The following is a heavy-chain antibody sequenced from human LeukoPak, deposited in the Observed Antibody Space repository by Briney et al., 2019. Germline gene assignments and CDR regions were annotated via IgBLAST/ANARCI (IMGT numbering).Heavy chain of an antibody. V-gene: IGHV1-8*01. CDR3: AGSYDFWSGYYRGFDP. Sequence: ASVKVSCKASGYTFTSYDINWVRQATGQGREWMGWMNPNSGNTGYAQKFQGRVTMTRNTSISTAYMELSSLRSEDTAVYYCAGSYDFWSGYYRGFDPWGQGTLVTVSS. CDR2: MNPNSGNT. CDR1: GYTFTSYD. J-gene: IGHJ5*02. D-gene: IGHD3-3*01.